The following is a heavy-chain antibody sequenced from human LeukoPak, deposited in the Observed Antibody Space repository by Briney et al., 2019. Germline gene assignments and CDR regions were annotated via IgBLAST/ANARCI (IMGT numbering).Heavy chain of an antibody. Sequence: GASVKVSCKSSGYTFTSYYMHWVRQAPGQGLEWVGIINPSGGSTSYAQKFQGRVTMTRDTSTSTVYMELSSLRSEDTAVYYCASSGYSYGYHYWGQGTLVTVSS. V-gene: IGHV1-46*01. CDR2: INPSGGST. D-gene: IGHD5-18*01. J-gene: IGHJ4*02. CDR3: ASSGYSYGYHY. CDR1: GYTFTSYY.